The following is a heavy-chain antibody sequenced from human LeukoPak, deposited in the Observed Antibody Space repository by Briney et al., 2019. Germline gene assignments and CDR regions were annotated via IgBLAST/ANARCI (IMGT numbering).Heavy chain of an antibody. CDR3: ARGGEYCSGGSCYYYFDY. Sequence: PGGSLRPSCAASGFTFSSYWMSWVRQAPGKGLEWVANIKQDGSEKYYVDSVKGRFTISRDNAKNSLYLQMNSLRAEDTAVYYCARGGEYCSGGSCYYYFDYWGQGTLVTVSS. J-gene: IGHJ4*02. V-gene: IGHV3-7*01. CDR1: GFTFSSYW. CDR2: IKQDGSEK. D-gene: IGHD2-15*01.